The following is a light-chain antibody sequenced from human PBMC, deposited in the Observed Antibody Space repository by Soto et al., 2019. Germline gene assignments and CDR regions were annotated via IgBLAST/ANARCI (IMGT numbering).Light chain of an antibody. CDR1: PGISTY. J-gene: IGKJ4*01. CDR3: HKYNHAPT. CDR2: AAS. V-gene: IGKV1-27*01. Sequence: DIQMPQSPSSLSASVGARVTIPCRASPGISTYLAWYQQKPGKVPELLIYAASTLQSGVPSRFSGSGSGTDFSLTISSLQPEDVATYYCHKYNHAPTFGGGTKVEIK.